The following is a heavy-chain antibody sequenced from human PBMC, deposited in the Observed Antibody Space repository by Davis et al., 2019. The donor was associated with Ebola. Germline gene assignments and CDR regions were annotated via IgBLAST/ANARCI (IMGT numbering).Heavy chain of an antibody. CDR2: ISGSGGST. J-gene: IGHJ4*02. CDR1: GFTFSSYA. Sequence: GESLKISCAASGFTFSSYAMSWVRQAPGKGLEWVSAISGSGGSTYYADSVKGRFTISRDNSKNTLYLQMNSLRAEDTAVYYCAKVSGILEWLLYGYFDYWGQGTLVTVSS. CDR3: AKVSGILEWLLYGYFDY. D-gene: IGHD3-3*01. V-gene: IGHV3-23*01.